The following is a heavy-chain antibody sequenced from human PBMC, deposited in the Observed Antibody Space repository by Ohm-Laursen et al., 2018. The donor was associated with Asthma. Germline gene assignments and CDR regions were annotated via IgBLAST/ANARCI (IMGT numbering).Heavy chain of an antibody. CDR2: LCPDGRST. Sequence: SLRLSCSASGFIVSDYFMHWVRQRPGEGLVWISHLCPDGRSTNYADSVRGRFTFSRDDAQNTVYLQMHSLRVDDTAVYFCARGNVEGLLWGQGTLVTVSS. CDR3: ARGNVEGLL. V-gene: IGHV3-74*01. CDR1: GFIVSDYF. J-gene: IGHJ4*02.